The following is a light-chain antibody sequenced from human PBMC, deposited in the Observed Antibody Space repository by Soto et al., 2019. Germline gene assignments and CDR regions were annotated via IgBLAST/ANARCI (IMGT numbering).Light chain of an antibody. V-gene: IGLV2-14*01. CDR2: EVT. CDR3: SSYTSSSTWV. J-gene: IGLJ3*02. CDR1: SGDVGGYNY. Sequence: QSVLTQPASVSGSPGQSITISCTGTSGDVGGYNYVSWYQQHPGKAPKLIIYEVTNRPSGVSNRFSASKSGNTASLTISGLQAEDEADYYCSSYTSSSTWVFGGGTKLTVL.